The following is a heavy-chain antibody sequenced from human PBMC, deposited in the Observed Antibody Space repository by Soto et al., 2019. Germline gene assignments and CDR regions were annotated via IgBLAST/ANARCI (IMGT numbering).Heavy chain of an antibody. CDR3: ARIVRLMGATYYLDY. CDR1: GFSLSNADVG. V-gene: IGHV2-26*01. CDR2: IFSNDEN. Sequence: QVTLKESGPVTVKPTETLTLTCTVSGFSLSNADVGVSWIRQPPGKARECLAQIFSNDENSYSTSLKSSLTISKDSPNSQVVLTMTNMDPVDTATYYCARIVRLMGATYYLDYWGQGSLVTVSS. J-gene: IGHJ4*02. D-gene: IGHD1-26*01.